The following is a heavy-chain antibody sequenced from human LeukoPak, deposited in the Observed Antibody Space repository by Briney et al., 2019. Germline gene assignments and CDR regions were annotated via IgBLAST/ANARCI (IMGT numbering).Heavy chain of an antibody. CDR1: GVTFSGHG. D-gene: IGHD6-19*01. CDR2: IWYDGSKR. Sequence: GGSLRLSCAASGVTFSGHGMHWVRQAPGKGLEWVALIWYDGSKRYYADSVKGRFTISRDDSKNTLYLQMNNLGAEDTAVYYCAREDSSVWNANYWGLGTLVTVSS. V-gene: IGHV3-33*08. CDR3: AREDSSVWNANY. J-gene: IGHJ4*02.